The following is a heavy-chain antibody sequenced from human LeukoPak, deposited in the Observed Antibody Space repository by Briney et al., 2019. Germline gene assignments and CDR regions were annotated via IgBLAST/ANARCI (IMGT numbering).Heavy chain of an antibody. V-gene: IGHV3-21*01. J-gene: IGHJ5*02. CDR2: ISSSSSYI. CDR3: ASRGDIVVVPAAPGWFDP. D-gene: IGHD2-2*01. CDR1: GFNFSSYD. Sequence: PGGSLRLSCAASGFNFSSYDMHWVRQAPGKGLEWVSSISSSSSYIYYADSVKGRFTISRDNAKNSLYLQMNSLRAEDTAVYYCASRGDIVVVPAAPGWFDPWGQGTLVTVSS.